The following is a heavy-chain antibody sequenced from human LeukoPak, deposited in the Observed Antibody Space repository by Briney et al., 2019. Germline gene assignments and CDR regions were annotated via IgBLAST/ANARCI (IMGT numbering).Heavy chain of an antibody. CDR3: ARDRDSSGYIDY. D-gene: IGHD3-22*01. Sequence: PGRSLRLSCAASGFTFSNYAMHWVRQAPGKGLEWVAVISYDGSNKYYADSVKGRFTVSRDNSKNTLFLQMNSLRPEDTAVYYCARDRDSSGYIDYWGQGTLVTVSS. V-gene: IGHV3-30*04. CDR1: GFTFSNYA. CDR2: ISYDGSNK. J-gene: IGHJ4*02.